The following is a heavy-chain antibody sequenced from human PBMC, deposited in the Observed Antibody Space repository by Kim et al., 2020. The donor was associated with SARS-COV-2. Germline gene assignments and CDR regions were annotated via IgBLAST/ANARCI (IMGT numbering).Heavy chain of an antibody. J-gene: IGHJ6*02. CDR3: ARPLPLGRYYYGMDV. CDR2: ISSSSSYI. CDR1: GFTFSSYS. D-gene: IGHD3-16*01. Sequence: GGSLRLSCAASGFTFSSYSMNWVRQAPGKGLEWVSSISSSSSYIYYADSVKGRFTISRDNAKNSLYLQMNSLRAGDTAVYYCARPLPLGRYYYGMDVWGQGTTVTVPS. V-gene: IGHV3-21*01.